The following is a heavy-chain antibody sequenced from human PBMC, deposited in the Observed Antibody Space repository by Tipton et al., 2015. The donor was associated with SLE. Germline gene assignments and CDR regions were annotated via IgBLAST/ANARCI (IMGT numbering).Heavy chain of an antibody. CDR3: ARGSVRADDY. CDR1: GGSISSYY. Sequence: GLVKPSETLSLTCTVSGGSISSYYWSWIRQPPGKGLEWIGYIYYSGSTYYNPSLKSRATMSLDTSKNQISLKLTSVNDADTAVYYCARGSVRADDYWGQGTLVTVSS. CDR2: IYYSGST. V-gene: IGHV4-59*01. J-gene: IGHJ4*02.